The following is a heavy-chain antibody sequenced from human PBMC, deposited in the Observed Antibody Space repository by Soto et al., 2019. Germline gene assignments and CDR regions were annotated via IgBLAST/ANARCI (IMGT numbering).Heavy chain of an antibody. D-gene: IGHD3-22*01. CDR2: ISSSSSYT. V-gene: IGHV3-11*06. J-gene: IGHJ3*02. CDR1: GFTFSDYY. Sequence: QVQLVESGGGLVKPGGSLRLSCAASGFTFSDYYMSWIRQAPGKGLEWVSYISSSSSYTNYADSVKGRFTISRDNAKNSLYLQMNSLRAEDTAVYYCARVQYDSSGYLDAFDIWGQGTMVTVSS. CDR3: ARVQYDSSGYLDAFDI.